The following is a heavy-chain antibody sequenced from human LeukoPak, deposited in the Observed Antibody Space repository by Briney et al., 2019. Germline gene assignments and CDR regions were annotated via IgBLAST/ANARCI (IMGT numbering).Heavy chain of an antibody. CDR1: GFTFSSYA. V-gene: IGHV3-30*02. D-gene: IGHD3-10*01. J-gene: IGHJ4*02. CDR2: IRYDGSNK. CDR3: AKGWGEGYCFDY. Sequence: GGSLRLSCAASGFTFSSYAMHWVRQAPGKGLEWVAFIRYDGSNKYYADSVKGRFTISRDNSKNTLYLQMNSLRAEDTAVYYCAKGWGEGYCFDYWGQGTLVTVSS.